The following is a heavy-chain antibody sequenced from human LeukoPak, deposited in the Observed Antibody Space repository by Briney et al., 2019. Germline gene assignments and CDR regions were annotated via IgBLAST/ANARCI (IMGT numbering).Heavy chain of an antibody. Sequence: PVKVSCKASGGTFSSYAISWVRQAPGQGLEWMGGIIPIFGTANYAQKFQGRVTITADESTSTAYMELSSLRSEDTAVYYCARDRTTIFGVVIISGGMDVWGQGTTVTVSS. V-gene: IGHV1-69*13. J-gene: IGHJ6*02. D-gene: IGHD3-3*01. CDR1: GGTFSSYA. CDR2: IIPIFGTA. CDR3: ARDRTTIFGVVIISGGMDV.